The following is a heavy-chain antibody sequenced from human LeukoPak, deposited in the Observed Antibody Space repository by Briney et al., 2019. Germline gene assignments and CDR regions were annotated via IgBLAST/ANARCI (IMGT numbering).Heavy chain of an antibody. Sequence: GGSLQISCKGSGYSFTSYWIGWVGQLPGKGLEGMGIIYPGDSDTRYSPSFQGQVTISADKSISTAYLQWSSLKASDTAMYYCARGYGDKYYFDYWGQGTLVTVSS. CDR3: ARGYGDKYYFDY. CDR1: GYSFTSYW. J-gene: IGHJ4*02. V-gene: IGHV5-51*01. CDR2: IYPGDSDT. D-gene: IGHD4-17*01.